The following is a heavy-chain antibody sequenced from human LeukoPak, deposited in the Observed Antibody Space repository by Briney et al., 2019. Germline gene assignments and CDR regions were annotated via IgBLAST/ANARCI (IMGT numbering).Heavy chain of an antibody. Sequence: SQTLSLTCTVSGGSISSGGYYWSWIRQHPGKGLEWIGYIYYSGSTYYNPSLKSRVTISVDTSKNQFSLKLSSVTAADTAVYYCARASAYYYDSSGYSALANDAFDIWGQGTMVTVSS. CDR3: ARASAYYYDSSGYSALANDAFDI. CDR2: IYYSGST. V-gene: IGHV4-31*03. D-gene: IGHD3-22*01. CDR1: GGSISSGGYY. J-gene: IGHJ3*02.